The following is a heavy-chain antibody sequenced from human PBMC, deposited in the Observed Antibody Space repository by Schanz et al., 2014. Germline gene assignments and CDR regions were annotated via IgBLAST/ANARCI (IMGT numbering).Heavy chain of an antibody. V-gene: IGHV1-18*01. CDR2: IRPDNGHT. J-gene: IGHJ2*01. CDR3: VRVPSRDVSVDL. D-gene: IGHD3-16*01. CDR1: GYTFTNYG. Sequence: QVRLVQSGAELKMPGATVKVSCETSGYTFTNYGLSWVRQAPGQGLEWLGWIRPDNGHTTYSQKVRDRIVFTTDTSANTAYMELRSLRSDDTAHYYCVRVPSRDVSVDLWGRGTLVTVSS.